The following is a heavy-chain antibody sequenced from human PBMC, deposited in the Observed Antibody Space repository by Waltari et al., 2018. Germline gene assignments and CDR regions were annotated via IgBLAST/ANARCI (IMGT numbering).Heavy chain of an antibody. J-gene: IGHJ4*02. CDR3: ASDYYDSSGYN. V-gene: IGHV5-51*01. D-gene: IGHD3-22*01. Sequence: EVQLVQSGAEVKKPGESLTISCKGSGYSFTSSWIAWVRQMPGKGLEWMGIIYPEDSDTRYSPSCQGQVTISADKSISTADLQWSSLKASDTAMYYCASDYYDSSGYNWGQGTLVTVSS. CDR2: IYPEDSDT. CDR1: GYSFTSSW.